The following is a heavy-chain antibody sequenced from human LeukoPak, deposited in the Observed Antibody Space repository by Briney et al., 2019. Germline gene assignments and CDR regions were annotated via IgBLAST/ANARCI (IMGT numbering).Heavy chain of an antibody. CDR2: IYYSGST. CDR3: ARYLWSGELRYFDY. V-gene: IGHV4-59*08. CDR1: GGSISSYY. J-gene: IGHJ4*02. Sequence: PSETLSLTCTVSGGSISSYYWSWIRQPPGKGLEWIGYIYYSGSTNYNPSLKSRVTISVDTSKNQFSLKLSSVTAADTAVYYCARYLWSGELRYFDYWGQGTLVTVSS. D-gene: IGHD3-10*01.